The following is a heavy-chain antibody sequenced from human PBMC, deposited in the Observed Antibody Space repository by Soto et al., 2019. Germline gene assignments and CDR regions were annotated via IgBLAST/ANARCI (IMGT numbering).Heavy chain of an antibody. Sequence: QVQLQESGPGLVKPSQTLSLTCTVSGGSISSGGYYWSWIRQHPGKGLEWIGYIYYSGSTYYNPSPKDRVTISVDTSKNQFSLKLSSVTAADTAVYYCARGTGFDYYYYGMDVWGQATTVTVSS. D-gene: IGHD6-25*01. J-gene: IGHJ6*02. V-gene: IGHV4-31*03. CDR2: IYYSGST. CDR3: ARGTGFDYYYYGMDV. CDR1: GGSISSGGYY.